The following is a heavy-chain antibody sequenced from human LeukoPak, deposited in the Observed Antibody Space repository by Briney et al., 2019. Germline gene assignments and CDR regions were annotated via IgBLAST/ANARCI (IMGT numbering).Heavy chain of an antibody. Sequence: ASVKVSCKASGYTFTSYDINWVRQATGQGLEWMGWMNPNSGNTGYAQKFQGRVTMTRNTSISTAYMELSSLRSEDTAVYYCAKGRIDYGDYVYFDYWGQGTLVTVSS. CDR1: GYTFTSYD. J-gene: IGHJ4*02. CDR2: MNPNSGNT. D-gene: IGHD4-17*01. CDR3: AKGRIDYGDYVYFDY. V-gene: IGHV1-8*01.